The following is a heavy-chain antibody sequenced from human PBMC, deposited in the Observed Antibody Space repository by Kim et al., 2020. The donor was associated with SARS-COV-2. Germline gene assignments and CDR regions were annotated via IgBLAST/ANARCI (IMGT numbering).Heavy chain of an antibody. V-gene: IGHV3-30*04. D-gene: IGHD3-9*01. CDR2: ISYDGSNK. CDR1: GFTFSSYA. J-gene: IGHJ6*04. Sequence: GGSLRLSCAASGFTFSSYAMHWVRQAPGKGLEWVAVISYDGSNKYYADSVKGRFTISRDNSKNTLYLQMNSLSAEDTAVYYCARDGGILTGYYDYYYYGMDVWGEGTTVTVSS. CDR3: ARDGGILTGYYDYYYYGMDV.